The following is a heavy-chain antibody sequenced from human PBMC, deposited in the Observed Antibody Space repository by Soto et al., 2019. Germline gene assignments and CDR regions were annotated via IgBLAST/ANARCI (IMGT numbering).Heavy chain of an antibody. CDR3: ATGNVDSGLAY. CDR2: WYPSGGA. Sequence: PSEPRSFSCFVCDGSISSYDWGTRVRQPPGMCVEWIGKWYPSGGADSSPSLKSRVTIPADTSKNHFSPRLTGVTAAETAVYHCATGNVDSGLAYWGQGTQVTVSS. CDR1: DGSISSYDW. D-gene: IGHD3-10*01. J-gene: IGHJ4*02. V-gene: IGHV4-4*02.